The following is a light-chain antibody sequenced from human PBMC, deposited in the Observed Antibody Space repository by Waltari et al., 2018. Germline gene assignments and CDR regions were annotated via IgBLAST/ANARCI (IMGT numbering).Light chain of an antibody. V-gene: IGKV1-5*03. CDR2: KAS. CDR1: QSSSTW. CDR3: QQNNVFPWT. J-gene: IGKJ1*01. Sequence: DIQTTQSPSTLSAFGGDRVTITCRASQSSSTWLAWYQQKPGKAPKLLIYKASRLESGVPSRFSGSGSGTEFTLTISSLQPDDFATYYCQQNNVFPWTFGQGTKVEIK.